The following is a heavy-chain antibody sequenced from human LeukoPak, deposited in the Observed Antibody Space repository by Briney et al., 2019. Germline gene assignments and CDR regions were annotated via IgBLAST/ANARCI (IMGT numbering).Heavy chain of an antibody. CDR1: GGSFSGYY. J-gene: IGHJ4*02. Sequence: PSETLSLTCAVYGGSFSGYYWSWIRQPPGKGLEWIGEINHSGSTNYNPSLKSRAHISVDTSKNHFYLKLSSVTAADTAVYYCARGPYCSRGSCGGSFDYWGEGPLVTVSS. D-gene: IGHD2-15*01. CDR3: ARGPYCSRGSCGGSFDY. CDR2: INHSGST. V-gene: IGHV4-34*01.